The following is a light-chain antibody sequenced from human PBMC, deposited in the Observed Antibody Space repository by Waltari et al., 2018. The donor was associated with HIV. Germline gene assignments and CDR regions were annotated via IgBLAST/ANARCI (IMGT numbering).Light chain of an antibody. J-gene: IGKJ3*01. CDR2: AAS. CDR3: QQSSDLPST. Sequence: DIQMTQSPSSLSASIGDRVTITCRASQNMYHYLNWYQHEPGKPPKLLIYAASTLQSGVPSRFSASGSGTDFTHTIDNLQPEDFATYYCQQSSDLPSTFGPGTKVDLK. CDR1: QNMYHY. V-gene: IGKV1-39*01.